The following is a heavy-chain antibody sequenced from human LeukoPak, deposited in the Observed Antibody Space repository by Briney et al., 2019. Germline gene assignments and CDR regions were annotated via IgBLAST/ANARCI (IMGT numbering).Heavy chain of an antibody. J-gene: IGHJ4*02. V-gene: IGHV4-61*02. CDR2: IYTSGST. CDR1: GGSISSGSYY. CDR3: ARGLRYFDWLPRGEFDY. Sequence: SETLSLTCTVSGGSISSGSYYWSWIRQPAGKGLEWIGRIYTSGSTNYNPSLKSRVTISVDTSKNQFSLELSSVTAADTAVYYCARGLRYFDWLPRGEFDYWGQGTLVTVSS. D-gene: IGHD3-9*01.